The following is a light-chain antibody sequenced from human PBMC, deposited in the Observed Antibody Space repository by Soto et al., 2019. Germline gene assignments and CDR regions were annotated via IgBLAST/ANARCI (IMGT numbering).Light chain of an antibody. CDR1: QGISSY. CDR3: QSYNTDRPT. CDR2: AAS. J-gene: IGKJ5*01. Sequence: AIRMTQSPSSFSASTGDRVTITCRASQGISSYLAWYQQKPGKAPKLLIYAASTLQSGVPSRFSGSGSGTDFTLTISCLQSEDFATYYCQSYNTDRPTFGQGTRLEIK. V-gene: IGKV1-8*01.